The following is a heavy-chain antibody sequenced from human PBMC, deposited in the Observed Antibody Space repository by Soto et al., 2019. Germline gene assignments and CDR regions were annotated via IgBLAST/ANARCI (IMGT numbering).Heavy chain of an antibody. CDR1: GYTFTSYA. CDR3: ARPRSVAVAGTSLDY. V-gene: IGHV1-3*01. D-gene: IGHD6-19*01. Sequence: QVPLVQSGAEVEKPGASVKVSCKASGYTFTSYAMHWVRQAPGQRLEWMGWINAGNGNTKYSQKFQGRVTITRDTSASTAYMELSSLRSEDTAVYYCARPRSVAVAGTSLDYWGQGTLVTVSS. J-gene: IGHJ4*02. CDR2: INAGNGNT.